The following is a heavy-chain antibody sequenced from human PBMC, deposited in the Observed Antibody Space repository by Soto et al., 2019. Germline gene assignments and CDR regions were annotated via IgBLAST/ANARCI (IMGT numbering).Heavy chain of an antibody. Sequence: QVQLQQWGAGLLKPSETLSLTCAVYGGSFSGYYWSWIRQPPGKGLEWIGEINHSGSTNYNPSLNRRVTISVDTSKNQFSLKLSSVTAADTAVYYCARCRALGYWGQGTLVTVSS. V-gene: IGHV4-34*01. D-gene: IGHD2-15*01. J-gene: IGHJ4*02. CDR2: INHSGST. CDR1: GGSFSGYY. CDR3: ARCRALGY.